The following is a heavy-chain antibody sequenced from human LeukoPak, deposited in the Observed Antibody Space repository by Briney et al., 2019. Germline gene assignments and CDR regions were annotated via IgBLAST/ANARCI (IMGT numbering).Heavy chain of an antibody. J-gene: IGHJ5*02. Sequence: SVKVSCTASGGTFSSYAISWVRQAPGQGLEWMGGIIPIFGTANYAQKFQGRVTITADESTSTAYMELSSLRSEDTAVYYCARPLWEPDYGDYHGLDPWGQGTLVTVSS. V-gene: IGHV1-69*13. CDR1: GGTFSSYA. CDR2: IIPIFGTA. CDR3: ARPLWEPDYGDYHGLDP. D-gene: IGHD4-17*01.